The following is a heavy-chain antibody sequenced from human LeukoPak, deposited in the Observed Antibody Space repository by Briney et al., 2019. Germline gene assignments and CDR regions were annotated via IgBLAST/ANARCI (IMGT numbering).Heavy chain of an antibody. CDR2: IYSGGST. CDR1: GFTVSSNY. J-gene: IGHJ2*01. D-gene: IGHD1-1*01. CDR3: AKDHFSTTGTSSDDWYFDV. Sequence: GGSLRLSCAASGFTVSSNYMSWVRQAPGKGLEWVSVIYSGGSTYYADSVKGRFSISRDNSKNTLFLQMDGLGAEDTAVYYCAKDHFSTTGTSSDDWYFDVWGRGALVTVAS. V-gene: IGHV3-53*01.